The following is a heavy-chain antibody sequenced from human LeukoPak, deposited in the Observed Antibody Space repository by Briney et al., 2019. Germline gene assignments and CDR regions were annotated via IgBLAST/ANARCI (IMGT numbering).Heavy chain of an antibody. CDR2: ISGSGGST. V-gene: IGHV3-23*01. D-gene: IGHD3-10*01. Sequence: GRSLRLSCAASGFTFSSYGMSWVRQAPGKGLEWVSAISGSGGSTYYADSVKGRFTISRDNSKNTLYLQMNSLRAEDTAVYYCAKSYYYGSGDSFDYWGQGTLVTVSS. J-gene: IGHJ4*02. CDR3: AKSYYYGSGDSFDY. CDR1: GFTFSSYG.